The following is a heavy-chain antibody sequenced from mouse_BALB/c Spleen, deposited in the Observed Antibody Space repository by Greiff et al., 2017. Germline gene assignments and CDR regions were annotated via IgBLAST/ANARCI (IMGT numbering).Heavy chain of an antibody. J-gene: IGHJ4*01. CDR1: GFSLTSYG. CDR3: ARSTMITYYAMDY. Sequence: VQLQESGPSLVQPSQSLSITCTVSGFSLTSYGVHWVRQSPGKGLEWLGVIWRGGSTDYNAAFMSRLSITKDNSKSQVFFKMNSLQADDTAIYYCARSTMITYYAMDYWGQGTSVTVSS. D-gene: IGHD2-4*01. CDR2: IWRGGST. V-gene: IGHV2-5-1*01.